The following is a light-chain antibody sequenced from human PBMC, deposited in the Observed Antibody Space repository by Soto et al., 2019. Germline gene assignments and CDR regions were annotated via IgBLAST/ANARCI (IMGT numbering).Light chain of an antibody. Sequence: DIQMTQSPSSLSASVGDRVTISCRASQTIGTSLNWYQQKPGTAPRLLISRASSVESGVPPRFSGSGSGRDFTLTISSLRPEDIATYFCQQSYSSPPWTSGQGTKVDIK. J-gene: IGKJ1*01. CDR2: RAS. V-gene: IGKV1-39*01. CDR1: QTIGTS. CDR3: QQSYSSPPWT.